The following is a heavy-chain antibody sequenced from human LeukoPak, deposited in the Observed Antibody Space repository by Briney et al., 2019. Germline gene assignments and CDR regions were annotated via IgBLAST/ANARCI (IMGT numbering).Heavy chain of an antibody. Sequence: SETLSLTCTVSGDSISSYYWSWIRQPPGKGLEWIGYIYYSGSTNYNPSLKSRVTISVDTSKNQFSLKLSSVTAADTAVYYCASLLRFGFDPWGQGTLVTVSS. CDR2: IYYSGST. CDR1: GDSISSYY. J-gene: IGHJ5*02. CDR3: ASLLRFGFDP. D-gene: IGHD3-3*01. V-gene: IGHV4-59*01.